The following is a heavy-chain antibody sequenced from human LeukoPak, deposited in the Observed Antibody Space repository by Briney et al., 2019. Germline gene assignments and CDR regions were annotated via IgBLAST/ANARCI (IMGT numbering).Heavy chain of an antibody. CDR3: ARVRGLRFRFWFDP. D-gene: IGHD5-12*01. V-gene: IGHV4-39*07. J-gene: IGHJ5*02. Sequence: KPSETLYLTCAVSGGSISSSSYYWGWIRQPPGKGLEWIGTIYYSGATNYNPSLKSRVTISVDTSKNQFSLKLSSVTAADTAVYYCARVRGLRFRFWFDPWGQGTLVTVSS. CDR1: GGSISSSSYY. CDR2: IYYSGAT.